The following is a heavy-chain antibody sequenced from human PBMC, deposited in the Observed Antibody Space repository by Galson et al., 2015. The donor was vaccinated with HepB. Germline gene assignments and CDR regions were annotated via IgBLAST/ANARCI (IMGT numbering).Heavy chain of an antibody. CDR2: ISYSGSP. J-gene: IGHJ4*02. D-gene: IGHD6-6*01. CDR3: ARVYDSSSADLDY. V-gene: IGHV4-59*01. CDR1: GASISSYY. Sequence: ETLSLTCTVSGASISSYYWNWIRQPPGKGLEWIGYISYSGSPNYNPSLKSRVAISINTSKNQFSLNLSSVTAADTAVYYCARVYDSSSADLDYWGQGTLVTVSS.